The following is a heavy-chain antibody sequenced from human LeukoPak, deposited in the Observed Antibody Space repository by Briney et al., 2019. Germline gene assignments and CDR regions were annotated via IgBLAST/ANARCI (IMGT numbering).Heavy chain of an antibody. Sequence: GGSLRLSCAASGFSFSTYAMHWVRQAPGKGLDWVAMIWSDGSNQYYADSVKGRFTISRENSKNTLYLQMNSLRAEDTAVYRVTERDSSWTFDSWGQGTPVTVSS. J-gene: IGHJ4*02. CDR1: GFSFSTYA. CDR3: TERDSSWTFDS. V-gene: IGHV3-33*01. CDR2: IWSDGSNQ. D-gene: IGHD6-13*01.